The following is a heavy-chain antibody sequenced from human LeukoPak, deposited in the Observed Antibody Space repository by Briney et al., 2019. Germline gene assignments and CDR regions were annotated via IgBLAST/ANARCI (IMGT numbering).Heavy chain of an antibody. CDR1: GGSISSYY. CDR2: IYYSGST. J-gene: IGHJ2*01. Sequence: PSETLSLTCTVSGGSISSYYWSWIRQPPGKGLEWIGYIYYSGSTSNNPSLQSRVTISIDTSKNQISLKLSSVTAADTAVYYCARPLGNGYSYWYFDLWGRGTLVTVSS. V-gene: IGHV4-59*01. D-gene: IGHD3-22*01. CDR3: ARPLGNGYSYWYFDL.